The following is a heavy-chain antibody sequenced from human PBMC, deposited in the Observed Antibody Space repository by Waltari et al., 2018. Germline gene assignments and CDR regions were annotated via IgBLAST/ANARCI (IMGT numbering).Heavy chain of an antibody. D-gene: IGHD3-16*02. CDR2: ISWKSGSI. CDR3: AKANADYVWGSYPGY. V-gene: IGHV3-9*01. Sequence: EVQLVESGGGLVQPGRSLRLSCAASGFTFDDYAMHWVRQAPGKGLEWVSGISWKSGSIGYADSVKGRFTISRDNAKNSLYLQMNSLRAEDTALYYCAKANADYVWGSYPGYWGQGTLVTVSS. CDR1: GFTFDDYA. J-gene: IGHJ4*02.